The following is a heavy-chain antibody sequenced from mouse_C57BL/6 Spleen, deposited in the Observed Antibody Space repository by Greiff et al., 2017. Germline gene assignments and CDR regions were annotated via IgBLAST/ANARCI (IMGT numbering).Heavy chain of an antibody. CDR1: GFTFSDYG. Sequence: EVKLMESGGGLVKPGGSLKLSCAASGFTFSDYGMHWVRQAPEKGLEWVAYISSGSSTIYYADTVKGRFTISRDNAKNTLFLQMTSLRSEDTAMYYCARSETDYFDYWGQGTTRTVSS. CDR2: ISSGSSTI. CDR3: ARSETDYFDY. J-gene: IGHJ2*01. V-gene: IGHV5-17*01.